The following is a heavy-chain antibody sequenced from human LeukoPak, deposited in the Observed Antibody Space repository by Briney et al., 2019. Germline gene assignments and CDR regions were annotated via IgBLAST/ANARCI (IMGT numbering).Heavy chain of an antibody. J-gene: IGHJ5*02. CDR3: IVFGDSNH. Sequence: GGSLRLSCAASGFTFDDYAMHWVRQAPGKGLEWVSTINAGGTATYYAVSVNGRFVISRDTSKNTLYLQINSLRVEDTAVYYCIVFGDSNHWGQGTLVTVSS. CDR2: INAGGTAT. D-gene: IGHD4-17*01. V-gene: IGHV3-23*01. CDR1: GFTFDDYA.